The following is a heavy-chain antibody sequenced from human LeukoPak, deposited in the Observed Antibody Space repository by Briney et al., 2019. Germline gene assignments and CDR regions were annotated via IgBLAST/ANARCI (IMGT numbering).Heavy chain of an antibody. V-gene: IGHV3-23*01. CDR2: ISGSGDST. D-gene: IGHD2-21*01. Sequence: GGSLRLSCAASGFTFSSHAMSWVRQAPGKGLEWVSAISGSGDSTFYADSVKGRFTVSRDNSKNTLCLQMNSLRAEDTAVYYCAKVFGGAWGQGTLVTVSS. CDR3: AKVFGGA. CDR1: GFTFSSHA. J-gene: IGHJ5*02.